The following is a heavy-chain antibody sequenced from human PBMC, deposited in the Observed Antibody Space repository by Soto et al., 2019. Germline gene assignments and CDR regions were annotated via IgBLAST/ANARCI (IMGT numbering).Heavy chain of an antibody. D-gene: IGHD3-10*01. V-gene: IGHV4-59*01. J-gene: IGHJ5*02. CDR2: IYYSGTT. CDR3: SSRTGHYSGWFDP. CDR1: GGSISGYY. Sequence: QVQLQESGPGLVKPSESLSLTCTVSGGSISGYYWSWFRQPPGQGLEWIGYIYYSGTTYYNPSLKTRVALSVDTSKNRFSPKVTSVTAADAAVYYCSSRTGHYSGWFDPWGQGTLVTVSS.